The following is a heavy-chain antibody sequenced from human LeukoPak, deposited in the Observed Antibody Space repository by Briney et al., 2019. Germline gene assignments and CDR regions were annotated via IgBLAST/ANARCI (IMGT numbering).Heavy chain of an antibody. CDR1: GFTFSIYG. J-gene: IGHJ4*02. Sequence: PGGSLRLSCAASGFTFSIYGMSWVRQAPGKGLEWVSGISGSGGSTYYADSVKGQFTISRDNSKNTLYLQMNSLRTEDTAVYYCAKDGRGFGELSPSLWGQGTLVTVSS. V-gene: IGHV3-23*01. D-gene: IGHD1-7*01. CDR2: ISGSGGST. CDR3: AKDGRGFGELSPSL.